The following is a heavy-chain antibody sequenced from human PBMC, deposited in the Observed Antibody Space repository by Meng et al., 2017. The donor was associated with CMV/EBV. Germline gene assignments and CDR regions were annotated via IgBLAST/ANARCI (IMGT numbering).Heavy chain of an antibody. V-gene: IGHV4-4*07. Sequence: QVHREESGPGLVKPSDTLSLTCTFSGGSISSYYWSWIRQPAGKGLEWIGRIYTSGSTNYNPSLKSRVTMSVDTSKNQFSLKLSSVTAADTAVYYCAREIVVVPAAIDNWFDPWGQGTLVTVAS. CDR2: IYTSGST. D-gene: IGHD2-2*02. CDR1: GGSISSYY. CDR3: AREIVVVPAAIDNWFDP. J-gene: IGHJ5*02.